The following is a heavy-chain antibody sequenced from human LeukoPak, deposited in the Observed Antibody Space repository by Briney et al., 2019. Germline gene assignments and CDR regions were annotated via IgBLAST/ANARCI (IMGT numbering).Heavy chain of an antibody. CDR2: ISYDGSNK. J-gene: IGHJ4*02. CDR3: ASPPTYYYGSGSYYRPLDY. V-gene: IGHV3-30-3*01. Sequence: PGGSLRLSCAASGFTFSSYAMHWVRQAPGKGLEWVAVISYDGSNKYYADSVKGRFTISRGNSKNTLYLQMNSLRAEDTAVYYCASPPTYYYGSGSYYRPLDYWGQGTLVTVSS. CDR1: GFTFSSYA. D-gene: IGHD3-10*01.